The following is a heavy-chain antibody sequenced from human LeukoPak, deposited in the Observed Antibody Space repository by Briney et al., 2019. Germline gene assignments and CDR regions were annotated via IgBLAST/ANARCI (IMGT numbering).Heavy chain of an antibody. J-gene: IGHJ3*02. CDR2: INWNGGST. V-gene: IGHV3-20*04. CDR3: ARDRRNYYGSGSYFDI. CDR1: GFTFDDYG. Sequence: GGSLRLSCAASGFTFDDYGMSWVRQAPGKGLEWVSGINWNGGSTGYADSVKGRFTISRDNAKNSLYLQMNSLRAEDTALYYCARDRRNYYGSGSYFDIWGQGTMVTVSS. D-gene: IGHD3-10*01.